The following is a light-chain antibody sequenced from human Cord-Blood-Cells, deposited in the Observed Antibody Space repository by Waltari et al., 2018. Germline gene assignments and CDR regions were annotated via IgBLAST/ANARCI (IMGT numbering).Light chain of an antibody. J-gene: IGKJ1*01. Sequence: DIQMTQSPPSLSASVGDRVTINCRASQSISSYLNWYQQKPGKAPKLLIYAASSLHSGVPSRFGGSGSGTDFTLTISSLQPEDFATYYCQQSYSTPRTFGQGTKVEIK. CDR2: AAS. V-gene: IGKV1-39*01. CDR3: QQSYSTPRT. CDR1: QSISSY.